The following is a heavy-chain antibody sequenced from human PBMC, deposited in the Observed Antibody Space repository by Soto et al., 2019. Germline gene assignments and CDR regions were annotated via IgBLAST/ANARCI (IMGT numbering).Heavy chain of an antibody. V-gene: IGHV1-3*01. CDR3: ARHPPYCRSTSCYLSFFV. CDR1: GYTFTSYA. J-gene: IGHJ4*02. CDR2: INASNGNT. Sequence: ASVKVSCKASGYTFTSYAMHWVRQAPGQRLEWMGWINASNGNTRYSQKFQGRVTMTRDTSTSTAYMELSSLRSEDTAVYYCARHPPYCRSTSCYLSFFVWGQGTLVTVSS. D-gene: IGHD2-2*01.